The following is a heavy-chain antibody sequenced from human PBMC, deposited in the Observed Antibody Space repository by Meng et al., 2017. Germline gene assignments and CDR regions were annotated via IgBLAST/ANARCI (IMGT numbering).Heavy chain of an antibody. D-gene: IGHD1-26*01. CDR2: INTNTGNP. Sequence: QVPLVRAGSDVKKPGAFVKVSCKASVYSFTSYAMHWVRQAPGQVLELMGWINTNTGNPTYAQGFTGRFVFSLDTSVSTAYLQISSLKAEDTAVYYCAREGRVDFDYWGQGTLVTVSS. CDR1: VYSFTSYA. CDR3: AREGRVDFDY. V-gene: IGHV7-4-1*02. J-gene: IGHJ4*02.